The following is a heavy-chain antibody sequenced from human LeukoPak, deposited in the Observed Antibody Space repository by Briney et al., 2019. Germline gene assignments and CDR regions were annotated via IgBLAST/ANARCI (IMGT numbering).Heavy chain of an antibody. J-gene: IGHJ4*02. CDR2: IIPILGIA. V-gene: IGHV1-69*04. CDR3: ASVEYSCSSGDY. D-gene: IGHD6-6*01. CDR1: GGTSSSYA. Sequence: SVKVSCKASGGTSSSYAISWVRQAPGQGLEWMGRIIPILGIANYAQKFQGRVTITADKSTSTAYMELSSLRSEDTAVYYCASVEYSCSSGDYWGQGTLVTVSS.